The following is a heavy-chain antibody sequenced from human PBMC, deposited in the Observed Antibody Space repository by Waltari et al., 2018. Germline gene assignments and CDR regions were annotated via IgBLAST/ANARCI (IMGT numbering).Heavy chain of an antibody. J-gene: IGHJ6*03. CDR1: GGTFSTYA. CDR2: IIPTFETA. D-gene: IGHD2-2*01. V-gene: IGHV1-69*14. Sequence: QVQLVQSGAEVKKPGSSVKVSCKTSGGTFSTYAINWVRQAPGQGLEWMGEIIPTFETANYAQKFQGRVAFTADKSTSTAYMDLSSLRTEDTAVYYCAITTLRRLLGYYYMGVWGEGTTVTVSS. CDR3: AITTLRRLLGYYYMGV.